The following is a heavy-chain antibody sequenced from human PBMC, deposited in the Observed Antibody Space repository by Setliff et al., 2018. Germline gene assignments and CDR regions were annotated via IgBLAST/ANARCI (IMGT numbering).Heavy chain of an antibody. D-gene: IGHD1-7*01. Sequence: SVKVSCKASGGTFNTYGITWVRQAPAQGLEWMGGIIPGLGILDYAQKFQDRVTITGDRSTSTAYMELSSLRSEETAVYYCASRTHPHVITGITQGGGWWYYYYMDVWGKGTTVTVSS. CDR1: GGTFNTYG. V-gene: IGHV1-69*10. J-gene: IGHJ6*03. CDR3: ASRTHPHVITGITQGGGWWYYYYMDV. CDR2: IIPGLGIL.